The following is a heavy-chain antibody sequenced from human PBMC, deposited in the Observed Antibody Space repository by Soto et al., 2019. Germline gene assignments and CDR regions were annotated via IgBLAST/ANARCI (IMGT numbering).Heavy chain of an antibody. V-gene: IGHV3-30-3*01. CDR2: ISYDGSNK. Sequence: GGSLRLSCAASGFTFSSYAMHWVRQAPGKGLEWVAVISYDGSNKYYADSVKGRFTISRDNSKNTLYLQMNSLRAEDTAVYYCARDTTDVIVVVTAIPGPTFDYWGQGTLVTVSS. CDR3: ARDTTDVIVVVTAIPGPTFDY. D-gene: IGHD2-21*02. J-gene: IGHJ4*02. CDR1: GFTFSSYA.